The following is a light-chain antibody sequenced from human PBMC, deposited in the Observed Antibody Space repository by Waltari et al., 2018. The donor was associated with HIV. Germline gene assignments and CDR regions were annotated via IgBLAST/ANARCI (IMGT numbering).Light chain of an antibody. J-gene: IGLJ2*01. V-gene: IGLV2-14*01. CDR1: SSDIGAYNY. CDR3: TSYIQPTTRV. Sequence: QSALTQPASVSGSPGQSITITCTGTSSDIGAYNYVSWYQQHPGKAPKLIIYDVINRPSGVSNRFSGSKSGKTASLTTSGLQAEDEADYYCTSYIQPTTRVFGGGTKLTVL. CDR2: DVI.